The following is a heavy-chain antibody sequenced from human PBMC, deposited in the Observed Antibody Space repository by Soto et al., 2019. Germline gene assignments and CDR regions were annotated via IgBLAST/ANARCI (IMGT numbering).Heavy chain of an antibody. V-gene: IGHV4-34*01. Sequence: WETLSLTCAVYVVSFSGYYWSCIRHPPGKWLEWIGEINHSGSTNYNPSLKSRVTISVDTSKNQFSLKLSSVTAADTAVYYCAVGVVVVAAWGKYYYYGMEVWGQGTPVTVSS. CDR2: INHSGST. J-gene: IGHJ6*02. CDR1: VVSFSGYY. CDR3: AVGVVVVAAWGKYYYYGMEV. D-gene: IGHD2-15*01.